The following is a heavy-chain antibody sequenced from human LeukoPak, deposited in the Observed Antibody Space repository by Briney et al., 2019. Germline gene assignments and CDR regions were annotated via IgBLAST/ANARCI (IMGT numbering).Heavy chain of an antibody. Sequence: PGGSLRLSCAASGFTFSTFGMHWVRQAPGKGLEWLAVISYDGSNKYYADSVKGRFTISRDNSKNTLHLQMNSLRAEDTAVYHCARDLTYYYDTSGPSDYWGQGTLVTVSS. J-gene: IGHJ4*02. D-gene: IGHD3-22*01. V-gene: IGHV3-30*03. CDR3: ARDLTYYYDTSGPSDY. CDR2: ISYDGSNK. CDR1: GFTFSTFG.